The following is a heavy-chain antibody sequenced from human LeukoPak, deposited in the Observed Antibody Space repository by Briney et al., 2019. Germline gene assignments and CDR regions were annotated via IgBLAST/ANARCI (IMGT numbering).Heavy chain of an antibody. CDR2: IYTSGST. CDR3: ARLNAYSSGWYVDY. CDR1: GGSISSYY. V-gene: IGHV4-4*07. Sequence: PSETLSLTCTVSGGSISSYYWSWIRQPAGKGLEWIGRIYTSGSTNYNPSLKSRVTISVDTSKNQFSLKLSSVTAADTAVYYCARLNAYSSGWYVDYWGQGTLVTVSS. D-gene: IGHD6-19*01. J-gene: IGHJ4*02.